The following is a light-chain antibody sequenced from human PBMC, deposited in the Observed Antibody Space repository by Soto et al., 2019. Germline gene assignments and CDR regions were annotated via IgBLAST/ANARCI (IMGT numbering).Light chain of an antibody. J-gene: IGKJ2*01. V-gene: IGKV3-20*01. CDR2: DAS. CDR3: QQYARPPYA. CDR1: QRISNSY. Sequence: EIELTQYPGTLSLSPGERATLSCRASQRISNSYSAWYQQKPGQAPRLLLYDASSRATGIPDRVSGSGSGTDFPLTISRLEPEDFAVYYCQQYARPPYAFGQGTKVDIK.